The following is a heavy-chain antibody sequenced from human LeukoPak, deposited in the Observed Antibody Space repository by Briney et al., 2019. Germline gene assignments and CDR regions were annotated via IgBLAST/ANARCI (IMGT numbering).Heavy chain of an antibody. CDR2: INAGNGNT. J-gene: IGHJ4*02. V-gene: IGHV1-3*01. D-gene: IGHD5-24*01. Sequence: ASVKVSCKASGYTFTSYGISWVRQAPGQRLEWMGWINAGNGNTKYSQKFQGRVIITRDTSASTAYMEMSSLRSEDTAVYYCAREIDRDDYNRFFDYWGQGTLVTVSS. CDR1: GYTFTSYG. CDR3: AREIDRDDYNRFFDY.